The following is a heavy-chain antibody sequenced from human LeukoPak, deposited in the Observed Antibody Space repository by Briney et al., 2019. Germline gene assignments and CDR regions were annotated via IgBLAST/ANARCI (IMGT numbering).Heavy chain of an antibody. CDR3: ARRAGAYSHPYDY. V-gene: IGHV3-53*01. Sequence: GGSLRLSCAASGFTFDDYTMHWVRQAPGKGLEWVSFIYSDNTHYSDSVKGRFTISRDNSKNTLYLQMNSLRAEDTAVYYCARRAGAYSHPYDYWGQGTLVTVSS. CDR2: IYSDNT. J-gene: IGHJ4*02. D-gene: IGHD4/OR15-4a*01. CDR1: GFTFDDYT.